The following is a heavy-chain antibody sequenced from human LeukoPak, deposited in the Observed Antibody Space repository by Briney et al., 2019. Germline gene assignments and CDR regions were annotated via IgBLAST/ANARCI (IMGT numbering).Heavy chain of an antibody. CDR2: IYYSGST. CDR1: GGSISSYY. Sequence: SETLSLTCTVSGGSISSYYWSWIRQPPGKGLEWIGYIYYSGSTNYNPSLKSRVTISVDTSKNQFSLKLSSVTAADTAAYYCAGGIAVAGTGFDYWGQGTLVTVSS. J-gene: IGHJ4*02. D-gene: IGHD6-19*01. CDR3: AGGIAVAGTGFDY. V-gene: IGHV4-59*01.